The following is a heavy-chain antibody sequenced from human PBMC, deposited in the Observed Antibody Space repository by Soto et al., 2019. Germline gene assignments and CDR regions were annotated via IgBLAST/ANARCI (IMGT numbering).Heavy chain of an antibody. V-gene: IGHV4-34*01. Sequence: QVQLQQWGAGLLKPSETLSLTCAVYGGSFSGYYWSWIRQPPGKGLEWIGEINHSGSTNYNPSLKSRVTISVDTSKNPFSLKLSSVTAADTAVYYCAREGVTRPYNWNFRSKYYYMDVWGKGTTVTVSS. CDR2: INHSGST. D-gene: IGHD1-7*01. CDR3: AREGVTRPYNWNFRSKYYYMDV. J-gene: IGHJ6*03. CDR1: GGSFSGYY.